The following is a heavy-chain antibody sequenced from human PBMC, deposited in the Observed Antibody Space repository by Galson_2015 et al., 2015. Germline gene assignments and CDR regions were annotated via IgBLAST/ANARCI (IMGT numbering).Heavy chain of an antibody. J-gene: IGHJ4*02. Sequence: SLRLSCAASGFTFSQYTMHWVRQAPGKGLEYVSSIRRNGGSTYYAESVNGRFTISRDNSRNMLYLQMGSLRTEDMAIYYCARHGGYSSTWYQGGLDSWGQGTLVTVSS. CDR2: IRRNGGST. CDR3: ARHGGYSSTWYQGGLDS. CDR1: GFTFSQYT. V-gene: IGHV3-64*02. D-gene: IGHD6-13*01.